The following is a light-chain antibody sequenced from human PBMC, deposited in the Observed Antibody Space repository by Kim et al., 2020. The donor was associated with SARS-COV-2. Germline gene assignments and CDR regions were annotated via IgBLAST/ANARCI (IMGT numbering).Light chain of an antibody. J-gene: IGLJ1*01. CDR2: DVS. CDR1: SSDVGGYNY. Sequence: QSALTQPRPVSGSPGQSVTISCTGTSSDVGGYNYVSWYQQHPGKAPKLMIYDVSKRPSGVPDRFSGSKSGNTASLTISGLQAEDEADYYCCSYAGSYHYVFGTGTKVTVL. V-gene: IGLV2-11*01. CDR3: CSYAGSYHYV.